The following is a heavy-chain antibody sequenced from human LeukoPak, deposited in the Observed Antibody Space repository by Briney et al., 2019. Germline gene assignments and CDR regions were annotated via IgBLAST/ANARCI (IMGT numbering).Heavy chain of an antibody. CDR3: AKDSGYCSGGSCYEFPEDY. J-gene: IGHJ4*02. D-gene: IGHD2-15*01. Sequence: GGSLRLSCAASGFTFSSYAMSWVRQAPGKGLEWVSAISGSGGSTCYADSVKGRFTISRDNSKNTLYLQMNSLRAEDTAVYYCAKDSGYCSGGSCYEFPEDYWGQGTLVTVSS. CDR2: ISGSGGST. V-gene: IGHV3-23*01. CDR1: GFTFSSYA.